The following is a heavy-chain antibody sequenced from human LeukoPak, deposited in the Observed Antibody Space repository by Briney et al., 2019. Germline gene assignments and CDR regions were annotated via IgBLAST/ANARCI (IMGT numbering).Heavy chain of an antibody. CDR1: GGTFSSYA. CDR2: IIPIFGTA. CDR3: ARDVYSYGPRGYYYYYMDV. D-gene: IGHD5-18*01. J-gene: IGHJ6*03. V-gene: IGHV1-69*13. Sequence: SVTVSCKASGGTFSSYAISWVRQAPGQGLEWMGGIIPIFGTANYAQMFQGRVTITADESTSTAYMELSSLRSEDTAVYYCARDVYSYGPRGYYYYYMDVWGKGTTVTVSS.